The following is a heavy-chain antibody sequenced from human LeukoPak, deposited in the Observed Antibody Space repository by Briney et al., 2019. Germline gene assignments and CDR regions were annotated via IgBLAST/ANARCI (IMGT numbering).Heavy chain of an antibody. J-gene: IGHJ4*02. D-gene: IGHD6-13*01. CDR1: GFTFSSYW. CDR3: ARDEVAAAGIFSSDY. V-gene: IGHV3-7*01. Sequence: GGSLRLACAASGFTFSSYWMSWVRQAPGKGLEWVANIKQDGSEKYYVDSVKGRFTISRDNAKNSLYLQMNSLRAEDTAVYYCARDEVAAAGIFSSDYWGQGTLVTVSS. CDR2: IKQDGSEK.